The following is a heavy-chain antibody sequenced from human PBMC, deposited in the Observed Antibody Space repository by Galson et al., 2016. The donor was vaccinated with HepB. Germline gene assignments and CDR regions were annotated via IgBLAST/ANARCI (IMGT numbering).Heavy chain of an antibody. V-gene: IGHV4-4*02. Sequence: SETLSLTCAVSGGSISNDSWWSWGRQSPGKELEWSGEIYQTVTANYNRSFTRRATIFVDKSKNQFSLRLDSVTAADTAVYYCARGNLGNVAPRAFDYWGQGTLVSVSS. D-gene: IGHD1-7*01. J-gene: IGHJ4*02. CDR1: GGSISNDSW. CDR3: ARGNLGNVAPRAFDY. CDR2: IYQTVTA.